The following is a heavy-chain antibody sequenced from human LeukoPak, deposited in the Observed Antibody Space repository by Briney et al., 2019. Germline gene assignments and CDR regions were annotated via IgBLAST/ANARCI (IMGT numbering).Heavy chain of an antibody. Sequence: PSETLSLTCTVSGGSISSSSYYWGWIRQPPGKGLEWIGYIYYSGSTNYDPSLKSRVTISVDTSKNQFSLKLSSVTAADTAVYYCARFTGLYYGSGSSIPDDAFDIWGQGTMVTVSS. CDR1: GGSISSSSYY. CDR2: IYYSGST. J-gene: IGHJ3*02. CDR3: ARFTGLYYGSGSSIPDDAFDI. D-gene: IGHD3-10*01. V-gene: IGHV4-61*05.